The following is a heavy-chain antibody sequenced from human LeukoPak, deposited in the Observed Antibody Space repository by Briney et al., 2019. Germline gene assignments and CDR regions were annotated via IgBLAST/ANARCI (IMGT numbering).Heavy chain of an antibody. J-gene: IGHJ4*02. CDR2: ISSSGRTI. CDR3: ARQEGGEGYGIDY. CDR1: GFYFSSYE. Sequence: GGSLRLSCAASGFYFSSYEMDWVHQAPGKGLEWLSYISSSGRTIYYADSVKGRFTMSRDNAQSSLYLQINSLRAEDTAVYYCARQEGGEGYGIDYWGQGTLVTVSS. V-gene: IGHV3-48*03. D-gene: IGHD5-24*01.